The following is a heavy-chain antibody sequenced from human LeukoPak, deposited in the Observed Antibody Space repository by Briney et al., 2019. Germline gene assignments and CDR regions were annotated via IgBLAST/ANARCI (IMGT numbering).Heavy chain of an antibody. CDR1: GFTFSGSA. V-gene: IGHV3-73*01. CDR2: IRSKANSYAT. CDR3: TRPSYDSSVSGVVY. D-gene: IGHD3-22*01. J-gene: IGHJ4*02. Sequence: GGSLRLSCATSGFTFSGSAIHWVRQASGKGLEWVGRIRSKANSYATTDAASVKGWFTISRDDSKNTAYLQTNSLKTEDTAVYYCTRPSYDSSVSGVVYWGQGTLVTVSS.